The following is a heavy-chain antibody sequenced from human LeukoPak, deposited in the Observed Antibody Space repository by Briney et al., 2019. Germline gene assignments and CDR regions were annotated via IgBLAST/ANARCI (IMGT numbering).Heavy chain of an antibody. Sequence: GASVKVSCKASGYTFTGYYMHWVRQAPGQGLEWMGWINPNSGGTNYAQKLQGRVTMTTDTSTSTAYMELRSLRSDDTAVYYCARLLSKTWIQIYNYYYYYMDVWGKGTTVTVSS. V-gene: IGHV1-2*02. J-gene: IGHJ6*03. CDR3: ARLLSKTWIQIYNYYYYYMDV. CDR1: GYTFTGYY. D-gene: IGHD5-18*01. CDR2: INPNSGGT.